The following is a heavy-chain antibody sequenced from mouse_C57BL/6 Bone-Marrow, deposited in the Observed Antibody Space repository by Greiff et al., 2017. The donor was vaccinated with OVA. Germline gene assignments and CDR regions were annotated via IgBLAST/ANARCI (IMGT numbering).Heavy chain of an antibody. CDR1: GYTFTSYW. J-gene: IGHJ3*01. CDR3: ARSLFYGSSPY. Sequence: QVQLQQPGAELVKPGASVKLSCKASGYTFTSYWMHWVKQRPGQGLEWIGMIHPNSGSTNYNEKFKRKATLTVDKSSSTAYMQLSSLTSEDSAVYYCARSLFYGSSPYWGQGTLVTVSA. D-gene: IGHD1-1*01. V-gene: IGHV1-64*01. CDR2: IHPNSGST.